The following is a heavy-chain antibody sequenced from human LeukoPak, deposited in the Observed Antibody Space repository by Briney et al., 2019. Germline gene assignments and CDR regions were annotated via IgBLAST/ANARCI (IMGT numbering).Heavy chain of an antibody. Sequence: PSETLSLTCSVSGGSISSSSYYWGWIRQPPGKGLEWIGTIYDSRRTFHSPSLKSRVTISVDTSKNQFSLQLSSVTAADTAVYYCASHSGGYAYWGQGTLVTVSS. D-gene: IGHD5-12*01. CDR2: IYDSRRT. CDR1: GGSISSSSYY. CDR3: ASHSGGYAY. V-gene: IGHV4-39*07. J-gene: IGHJ4*02.